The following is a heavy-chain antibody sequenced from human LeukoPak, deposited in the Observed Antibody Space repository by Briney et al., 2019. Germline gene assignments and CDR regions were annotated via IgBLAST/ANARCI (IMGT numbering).Heavy chain of an antibody. CDR3: VSHQWRDY. V-gene: IGHV3-23*01. CDR2: VSGSDDMT. Sequence: PGGSLRLSCAASGFTFSSYEMNWVRQAPGKGLEWVSSVSGSDDMTYYAESVKGRFTISRDNSKNTLYLQMDSLKAEDTAVYYCVSHQWRDYWGQGTLVTVSS. J-gene: IGHJ4*02. D-gene: IGHD6-19*01. CDR1: GFTFSSYE.